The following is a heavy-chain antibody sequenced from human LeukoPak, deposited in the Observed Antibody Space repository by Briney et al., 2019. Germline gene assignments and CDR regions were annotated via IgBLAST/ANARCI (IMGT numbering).Heavy chain of an antibody. V-gene: IGHV4-59*01. CDR1: GGSISSYY. CDR3: ARDRRPNSGSFSGSFDY. D-gene: IGHD1-26*01. Sequence: PSETLYLTCTVSGGSISSYYWSWIRQPPGKGLECIGYIYYSGSTNYNPSLKSRVTISVDTSKNQFSLKLSSVTAADTAVYYCARDRRPNSGSFSGSFDYWGQGTLVTASS. J-gene: IGHJ4*02. CDR2: IYYSGST.